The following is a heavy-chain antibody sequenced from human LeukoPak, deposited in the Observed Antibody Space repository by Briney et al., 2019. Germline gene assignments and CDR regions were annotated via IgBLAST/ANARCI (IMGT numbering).Heavy chain of an antibody. CDR3: ARDKVAAAGFDY. V-gene: IGHV4-39*07. D-gene: IGHD6-13*01. CDR1: GGSISSSSYY. CDR2: IYYSGST. J-gene: IGHJ4*02. Sequence: SETLSLTCTVSGGSISSSSYYWGWIRQPPGKGLEWIGSIYYSGSTYYNPSLKSRVTISVDTSKNQFSLKLSSVTAADTAVYYCARDKVAAAGFDYWGQGTLVTVSS.